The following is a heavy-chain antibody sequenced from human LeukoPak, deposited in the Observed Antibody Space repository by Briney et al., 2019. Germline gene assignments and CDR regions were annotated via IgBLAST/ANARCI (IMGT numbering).Heavy chain of an antibody. J-gene: IGHJ5*02. CDR2: IDIPGNT. CDR1: GFTLSSYD. Sequence: GGSLRLSCAASGFTLSSYDMHWVRQATGKGLEWVSGIDIPGNTYYPDSVKGRFTMSRESAKNSLYLQMNYLSAGDTAVYYCARAVAGTHWFDPWGQGTLVTAAS. CDR3: ARAVAGTHWFDP. V-gene: IGHV3-13*01. D-gene: IGHD6-19*01.